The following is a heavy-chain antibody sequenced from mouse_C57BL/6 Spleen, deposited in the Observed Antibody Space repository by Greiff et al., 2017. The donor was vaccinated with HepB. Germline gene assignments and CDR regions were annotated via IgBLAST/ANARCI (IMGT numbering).Heavy chain of an antibody. CDR1: GYTFTSYW. CDR3: AREVYYGYDDAMDY. J-gene: IGHJ4*01. Sequence: VQLQQPGAELVKPGASVKLSCKASGYTFTSYWMHWVKQRPGQGLEWIGMIDPNSGSTNYNEKFKSKATLTVDKSSSTAYMQLSSLTSEDSAVYYCAREVYYGYDDAMDYWGQGTSVTVSS. D-gene: IGHD2-2*01. V-gene: IGHV1-64*01. CDR2: IDPNSGST.